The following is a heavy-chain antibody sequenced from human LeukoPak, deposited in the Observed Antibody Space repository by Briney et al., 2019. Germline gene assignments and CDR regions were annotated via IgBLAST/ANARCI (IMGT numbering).Heavy chain of an antibody. CDR2: ISGSGGST. D-gene: IGHD3-3*01. Sequence: PGGSLRLSCAASGFTFSSYAMSWVRQAPGKGLEWVSAISGSGGSTYYADSVKGRFTISRDNSKNTLYLQMNSLRAEDTAVYYCAKVSWSGNYIGYFDYWGQGTLVTVSS. CDR3: AKVSWSGNYIGYFDY. CDR1: GFTFSSYA. J-gene: IGHJ4*02. V-gene: IGHV3-23*01.